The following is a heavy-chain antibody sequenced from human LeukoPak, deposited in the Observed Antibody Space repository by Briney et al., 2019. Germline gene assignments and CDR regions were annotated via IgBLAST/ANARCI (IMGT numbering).Heavy chain of an antibody. CDR1: GGTFSSYA. D-gene: IGHD1-14*01. V-gene: IGHV1-69*13. CDR3: AREPDTFDAFDI. Sequence: SVNVSCTASGGTFSSYAISWVRQAPGQGLEWMGGIIPIFGTANYAQKFQGRVTITADESTSTAYMELSSLRSEDTAVYYCAREPDTFDAFDIWGQGTMVTVSS. CDR2: IIPIFGTA. J-gene: IGHJ3*02.